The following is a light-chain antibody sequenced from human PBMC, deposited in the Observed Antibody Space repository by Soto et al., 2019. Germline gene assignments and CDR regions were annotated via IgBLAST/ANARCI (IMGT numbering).Light chain of an antibody. CDR3: QQSYKIPRT. CDR1: QSISSY. J-gene: IGKJ1*01. CDR2: AVS. Sequence: DIQMTQSPSSLSASVGDRVTITCRASQSISSYLNWYQQKPGKAPKYLPAAVSSLRSGVTSRFSDMVSGTEITLTIRRLQLEDFATDYKQQSYKIPRTFGQGTKVEFK. V-gene: IGKV1-39*01.